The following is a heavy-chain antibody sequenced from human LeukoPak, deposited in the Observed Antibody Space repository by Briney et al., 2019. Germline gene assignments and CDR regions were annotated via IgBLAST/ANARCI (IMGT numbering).Heavy chain of an antibody. CDR2: ISYSGNT. D-gene: IGHD2-8*01. Sequence: SETLSLTCTVSGGSISTYYWTWLRQPPGKGLEWVGYISYSGNTNHNPSLKSRVTMSVGTSKSQFSLKLSSVTAADTAVYYCACLSSNGRRAFDIWGQGTMVTVSS. CDR1: GGSISTYY. CDR3: ACLSSNGRRAFDI. V-gene: IGHV4-59*08. J-gene: IGHJ3*02.